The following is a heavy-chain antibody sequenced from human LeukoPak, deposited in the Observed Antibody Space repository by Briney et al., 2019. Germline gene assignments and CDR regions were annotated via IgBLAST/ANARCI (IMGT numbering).Heavy chain of an antibody. CDR3: AELGITMIGGV. Sequence: GGSLRLSCVASGFTFSSYWMHWVRQAPGKGLVWVSRINSDGSSTKCADSVKGRFTIPRDNAKNTLYLQMNSLRAEDTAVYYCAELGITMIGGVWGKGTTVTISS. D-gene: IGHD3-10*02. V-gene: IGHV3-74*03. J-gene: IGHJ6*04. CDR1: GFTFSSYW. CDR2: INSDGSST.